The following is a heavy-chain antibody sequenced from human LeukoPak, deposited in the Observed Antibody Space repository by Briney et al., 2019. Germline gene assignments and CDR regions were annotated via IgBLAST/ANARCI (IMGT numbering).Heavy chain of an antibody. V-gene: IGHV3-48*04. CDR2: ISSSSATI. CDR3: ARGRDLFDS. J-gene: IGHJ4*02. CDR1: GFTFNTYS. Sequence: QPGGSLRLSCVASGFTFNTYSITWFRQAPGKGLEWISYISSSSATIYYADSVKGRFTISRDNAKNSLYLQMNSLRAEDTAVYYCARGRDLFDSWGQGTLVIVSS.